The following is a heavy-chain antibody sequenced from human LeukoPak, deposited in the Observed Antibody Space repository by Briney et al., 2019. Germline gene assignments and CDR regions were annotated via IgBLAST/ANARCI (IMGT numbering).Heavy chain of an antibody. D-gene: IGHD3-22*01. CDR3: AKFYNYYDSSGGHDAFDI. CDR1: GFTFSSYG. J-gene: IGHJ3*02. Sequence: PGGSLRLSCAASGFTFSSYGMHWVRQAPGKGLEWVAFIRYDGSNKYYADSVKGRFTISRDNSKNTLYLRMNSLRAEDTAVYYCAKFYNYYDSSGGHDAFDIWGQGTMVTVSS. V-gene: IGHV3-30*02. CDR2: IRYDGSNK.